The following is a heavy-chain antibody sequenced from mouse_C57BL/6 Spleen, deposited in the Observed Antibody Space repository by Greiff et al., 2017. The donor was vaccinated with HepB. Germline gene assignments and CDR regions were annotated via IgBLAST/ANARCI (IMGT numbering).Heavy chain of an antibody. V-gene: IGHV1-50*01. CDR1: GYTFTSYW. CDR2: IDPSDSYT. CDR3: ARGGIYYYGT. Sequence: QVQLQQPGAELVKPGASVKLSCKASGYTFTSYWMQWVKQRPGQGLEWIGEIDPSDSYTNYNQKFKGKATLTVDTSSSTAYMQLSSLTSEDSAVYYCARGGIYYYGTWGQGTLVTVSA. J-gene: IGHJ3*01. D-gene: IGHD1-1*01.